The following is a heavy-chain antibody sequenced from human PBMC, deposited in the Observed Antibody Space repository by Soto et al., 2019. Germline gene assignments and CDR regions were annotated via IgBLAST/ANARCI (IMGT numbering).Heavy chain of an antibody. V-gene: IGHV3-23*01. D-gene: IGHD1-1*01. CDR1: GFTFSSYA. CDR2: ISGSGGST. CDR3: ARAKLERTYYFAY. J-gene: IGHJ4*02. Sequence: PGGSLRLSCAASGFTFSSYAMSWVRQAPGKGLEWVSAISGSGGSTYYADSVKGRFTISRDNSKNTLYLQMNSLRAEDTAVYYCARAKLERTYYFAYWGQGTLVTVSS.